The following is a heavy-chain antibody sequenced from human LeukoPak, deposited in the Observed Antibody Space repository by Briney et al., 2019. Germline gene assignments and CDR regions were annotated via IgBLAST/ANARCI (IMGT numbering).Heavy chain of an antibody. V-gene: IGHV4-34*09. CDR2: IYYSGST. D-gene: IGHD6-13*01. CDR3: ARGIAGQQPIDY. Sequence: SETLSLTCAVYGGSFSGYYWSWIRQPPGKGLEWIGYIYYSGSTYYNPSLKSRVTISVDTSKNQFSLKLSSVTAADTAVYYCARGIAGQQPIDYWGQGTLVTVSS. CDR1: GGSFSGYY. J-gene: IGHJ4*02.